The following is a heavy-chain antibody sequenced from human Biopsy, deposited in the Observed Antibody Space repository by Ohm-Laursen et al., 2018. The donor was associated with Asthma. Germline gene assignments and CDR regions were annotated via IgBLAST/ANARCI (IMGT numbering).Heavy chain of an antibody. CDR2: ISVYNGNT. CDR1: GHTFNSAG. CDR3: ARAVDYSHYYGIDV. D-gene: IGHD3-10*01. V-gene: IGHV1-18*01. Sequence: SVKVSCNTSGHTFNSAGITWVRQAPGQGLEWMGWISVYNGNTKVAQKLQDRVTMITDTSTSTAYMELRSLRSDDTAVYFCARAVDYSHYYGIDVWGQGTTVTVS. J-gene: IGHJ6*02.